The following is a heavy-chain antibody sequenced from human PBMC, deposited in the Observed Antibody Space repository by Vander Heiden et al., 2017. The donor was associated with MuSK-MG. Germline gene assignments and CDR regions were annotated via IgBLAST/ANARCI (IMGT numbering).Heavy chain of an antibody. J-gene: IGHJ4*02. CDR1: GFPLSNSE. Sequence: EVQLVESGGGLVQPGGSVRLSCPATGFPLSNSEMNWVRQAPGKGLELVSYISSSGSTIYYADSVKGRFTISRDNAMNSLYLQMNSLRVEDTAVYYCAREPVLKYYFDYWGQGTLVAVSS. V-gene: IGHV3-48*03. CDR3: AREPVLKYYFDY. CDR2: ISSSGSTI. D-gene: IGHD3-10*01.